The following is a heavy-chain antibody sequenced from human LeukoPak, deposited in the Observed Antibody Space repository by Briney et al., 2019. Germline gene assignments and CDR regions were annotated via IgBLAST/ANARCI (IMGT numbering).Heavy chain of an antibody. CDR1: GFTFRSYW. CDR2: INRDGSST. CDR3: VRDDSSHFDY. Sequence: GGSLILSCAASGFTFRSYWMHWVRQAPGKGLVWVSRINRDGSSTNYADSVKGRFTISRDNAKNTLYLQMNSLRAEDTAVYYCVRDDSSHFDYWGQGALVTVSS. J-gene: IGHJ4*02. V-gene: IGHV3-74*01. D-gene: IGHD4-11*01.